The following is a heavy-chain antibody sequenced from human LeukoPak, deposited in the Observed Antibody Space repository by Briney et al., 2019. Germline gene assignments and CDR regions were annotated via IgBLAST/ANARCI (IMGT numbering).Heavy chain of an antibody. D-gene: IGHD3-16*01. CDR1: GFTFSSYG. CDR3: AKERDYVWGSYDDAFDI. V-gene: IGHV3-30*18. Sequence: GGSLRLSCAAPGFTFSSYGMHWVRQAPGKGLEWVAVISYDGSNKYYADSVKGRFTISRDNSKNTLYLQMNSLRAEDTAVYYCAKERDYVWGSYDDAFDIWGQGTMVTVSS. J-gene: IGHJ3*02. CDR2: ISYDGSNK.